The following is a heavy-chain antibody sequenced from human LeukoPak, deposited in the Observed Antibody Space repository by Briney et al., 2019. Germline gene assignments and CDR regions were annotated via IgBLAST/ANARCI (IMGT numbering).Heavy chain of an antibody. J-gene: IGHJ6*02. D-gene: IGHD4-11*01. CDR2: IFHSGTT. V-gene: IGHV4-4*02. CDR3: ARGPNDYSNYYYYYGMDV. CDR1: GGFINSRDW. Sequence: SGTLSLTCAVSGGFINSRDWWSWVRQSPGKGLEWIGEIFHSGTTKYNPSLKSRVTISVDKSKNQFSLNLNSVTAADTAMYYCARGPNDYSNYYYYYGMDVWGQGTTVTVSS.